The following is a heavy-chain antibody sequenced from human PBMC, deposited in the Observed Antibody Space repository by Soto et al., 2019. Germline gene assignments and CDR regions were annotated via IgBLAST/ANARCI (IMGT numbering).Heavy chain of an antibody. V-gene: IGHV1-46*01. CDR2: INPSGGST. CDR1: GYTFTSYY. D-gene: IGHD6-19*01. CDR3: ARDIRQWLLSVDGMDV. Sequence: ASVKVSCKASGYTFTSYYMHWVRQAPGQGLEWMGIINPSGGSTSYAQKFQGRVTMTRDTSTSTVYMELSSLRSEDTAVYYCARDIRQWLLSVDGMDVWGQGTTVTVSS. J-gene: IGHJ6*02.